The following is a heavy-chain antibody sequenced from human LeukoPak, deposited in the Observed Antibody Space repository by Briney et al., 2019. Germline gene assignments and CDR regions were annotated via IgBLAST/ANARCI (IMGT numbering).Heavy chain of an antibody. CDR1: GGSISSGVYS. D-gene: IGHD3-16*01. CDR3: ARETSQKGAHYMDV. V-gene: IGHV4-30-4*07. Sequence: SETLSLTCTVSGGSISSGVYSWSWIRQPPGKGLEWIGYIYYSGSTYYNPSLKSRVTISIDTSQNQFSLKLTSVTAADTAVYYCARETSQKGAHYMDVWGKGATVTISS. CDR2: IYYSGST. J-gene: IGHJ6*03.